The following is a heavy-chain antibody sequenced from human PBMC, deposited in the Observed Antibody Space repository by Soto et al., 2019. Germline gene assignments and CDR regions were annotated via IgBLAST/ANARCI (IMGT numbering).Heavy chain of an antibody. CDR2: INHSGST. CDR3: ARDCGYSYGLYYFDY. V-gene: IGHV4-34*01. D-gene: IGHD5-18*01. Sequence: SETLSLTCAVYCGSFSGYYWSWIRQPPGKGLEWIGEINHSGSTNYNPSLKSRVTISVDTSKNRFSLKLSSVTAADTAVYYCARDCGYSYGLYYFDYWGQGTLVTVSS. J-gene: IGHJ4*02. CDR1: CGSFSGYY.